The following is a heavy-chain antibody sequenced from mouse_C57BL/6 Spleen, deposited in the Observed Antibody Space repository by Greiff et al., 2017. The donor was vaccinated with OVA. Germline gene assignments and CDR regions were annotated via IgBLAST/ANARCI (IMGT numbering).Heavy chain of an antibody. V-gene: IGHV2-9-1*01. Sequence: VQLQESGPGLVAPSQSLSITCTVSGFSLTSYAISWVRQPPGKGLEWLGVIWTGGGTNYNSALKSRLSISKDNSKSQVFLKMNSLQTDDTTRYYCARNGKIYDGYSFAYWGQGTLVTVSA. D-gene: IGHD2-3*01. CDR1: GFSLTSYA. CDR2: IWTGGGT. CDR3: ARNGKIYDGYSFAY. J-gene: IGHJ3*01.